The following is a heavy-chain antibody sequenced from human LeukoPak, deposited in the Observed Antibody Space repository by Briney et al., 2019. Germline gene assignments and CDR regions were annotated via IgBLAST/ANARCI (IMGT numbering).Heavy chain of an antibody. D-gene: IGHD3-22*01. Sequence: PGGSLRLSCAASGFTFDDYAMHWVRQAPGKGLEWVSGISWNSGTIGYADSVKGRFTISRDNAKNSLYLQMNSLRAEDTAVYYCARTMTYYGSSGYYYPDSSYYYYGMDVWGQGTTVTVSS. CDR2: ISWNSGTI. J-gene: IGHJ6*02. CDR3: ARTMTYYGSSGYYYPDSSYYYYGMDV. V-gene: IGHV3-9*01. CDR1: GFTFDDYA.